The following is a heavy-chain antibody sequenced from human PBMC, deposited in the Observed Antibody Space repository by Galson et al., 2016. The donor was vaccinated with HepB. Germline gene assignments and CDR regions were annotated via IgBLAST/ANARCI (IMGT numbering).Heavy chain of an antibody. J-gene: IGHJ6*02. CDR2: IKEDGSEK. V-gene: IGHV3-7*01. CDR1: GFTFSSYW. D-gene: IGHD6-19*01. Sequence: SLRLSCAASGFTFSSYWMTWVRQAPGKGLEWVANIKEDGSEKYYVASVRGRFTISRDNAKNSLHLQMNSLGAEDTAVYYCGRDRGWQWLVGGGPPAWGQGTTVIVSS. CDR3: GRDRGWQWLVGGGPPA.